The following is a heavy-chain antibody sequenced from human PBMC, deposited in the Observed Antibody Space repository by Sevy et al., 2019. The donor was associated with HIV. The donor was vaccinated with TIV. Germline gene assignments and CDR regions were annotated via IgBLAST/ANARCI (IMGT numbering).Heavy chain of an antibody. Sequence: SETLSLTCSVSGGTIVSSGHYWGWIRQTPGKVLEWIGSIYYNGHTYYSPSLKSRLTISIDTSKNQFSLNLSSVTAADTAIYFCAREAGGYDYDYGMDVWGQGTTVTVSS. CDR1: GGTIVSSGHY. V-gene: IGHV4-39*02. CDR2: IYYNGHT. D-gene: IGHD5-12*01. J-gene: IGHJ6*02. CDR3: AREAGGYDYDYGMDV.